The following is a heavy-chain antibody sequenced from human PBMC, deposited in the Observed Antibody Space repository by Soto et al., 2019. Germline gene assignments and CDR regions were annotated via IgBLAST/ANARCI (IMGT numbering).Heavy chain of an antibody. CDR2: ISSSGSTI. V-gene: IGHV3-48*03. D-gene: IGHD6-19*01. CDR1: GFTFSSYE. CDR3: ASGIAVAGLIDY. J-gene: IGHJ4*02. Sequence: GGSLRLSCAASGFTFSSYEMNWVRQAPGKGLEWVSYISSSGSTIYYADSVKGRFTISRDNAKNSLYPQMNSLRAEDTAVYYCASGIAVAGLIDYWGQGTLVTVSS.